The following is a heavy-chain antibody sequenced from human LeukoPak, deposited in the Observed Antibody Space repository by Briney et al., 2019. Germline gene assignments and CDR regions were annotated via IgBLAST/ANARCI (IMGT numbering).Heavy chain of an antibody. CDR2: IHYSGST. CDR3: ARYSSGGYYFDY. D-gene: IGHD5-18*01. Sequence: KPSETLSLTCTVSGGSISSYYWSWIRQPPGKGLEWIGYIHYSGSTNYNPSLKSRVTISVDTSKNQFSLKLSSVTTADTAVYYCARYSSGGYYFDYWGQGALVTVSS. CDR1: GGSISSYY. J-gene: IGHJ4*02. V-gene: IGHV4-59*01.